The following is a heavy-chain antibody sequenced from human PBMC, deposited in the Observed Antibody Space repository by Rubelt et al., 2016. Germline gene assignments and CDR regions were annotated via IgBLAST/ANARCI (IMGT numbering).Heavy chain of an antibody. J-gene: IGHJ4*02. CDR1: GFSFSMYW. D-gene: IGHD6-6*01. CDR3: ATARGLVPFDD. CDR2: IYSDVSST. V-gene: IGHV3-74*01. Sequence: GSLRLSCAASGFSFSMYWMHWVRQVPGKGLVWVSRIYSDVSSTTYADSVKGRFTISRDNAKNTLYLQMNSLRAEDTAVYYCATARGLVPFDDWGRGTLVTVSS.